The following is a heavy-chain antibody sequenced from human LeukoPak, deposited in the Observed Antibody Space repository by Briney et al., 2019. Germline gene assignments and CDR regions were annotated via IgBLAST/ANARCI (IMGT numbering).Heavy chain of an antibody. CDR2: IYYSGST. CDR3: ATQYYDILTGYYYFDY. Sequence: PSETLSLTCTVSGGSISSSSYYWGWIRQPPRKGLEWIGSIYYSGSTYYNPSLKSRVTISVDTSKNQFSLKLSSVTAADTAVYYCATQYYDILTGYYYFDYWGQGTLVTVSS. V-gene: IGHV4-39*01. D-gene: IGHD3-9*01. J-gene: IGHJ4*02. CDR1: GGSISSSSYY.